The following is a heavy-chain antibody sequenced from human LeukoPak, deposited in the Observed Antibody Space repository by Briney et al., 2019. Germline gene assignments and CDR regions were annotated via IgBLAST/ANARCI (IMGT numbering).Heavy chain of an antibody. D-gene: IGHD7-27*01. V-gene: IGHV3-74*01. CDR1: GFTFSSSA. CDR3: ARGLWGIDY. J-gene: IGHJ4*02. CDR2: ITTDGSSI. Sequence: GGSLRLSCAASGFTFSSSAMSWVRQAPGKGLVWVSRITTDGSSINYADSVKGRFTISRDNAENTLYLEMKSLRAEDTAVYYCARGLWGIDYWGQGALVTVSS.